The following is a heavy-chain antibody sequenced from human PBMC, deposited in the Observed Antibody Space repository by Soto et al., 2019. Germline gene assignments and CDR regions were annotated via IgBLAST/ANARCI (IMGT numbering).Heavy chain of an antibody. CDR2: IMPIFGTA. V-gene: IGHV1-69*13. Sequence: SVKVSCKASGGTFSSYAISWVRQAPGQGLEWMGGIMPIFGTANYAQKFQGRVTITADESTSTAYMELSSLRSEDTAVYYCARSPSYYYDSSGYYDYLDYWGQGTLVTFSS. CDR3: ARSPSYYYDSSGYYDYLDY. CDR1: GGTFSSYA. J-gene: IGHJ4*02. D-gene: IGHD3-22*01.